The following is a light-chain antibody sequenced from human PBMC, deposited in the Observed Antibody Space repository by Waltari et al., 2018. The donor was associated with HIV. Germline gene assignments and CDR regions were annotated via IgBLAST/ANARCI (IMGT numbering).Light chain of an antibody. CDR2: DGN. J-gene: IGLJ2*01. CDR3: SSYGGVASYLI. Sequence: HSALTQPRSVSGSPGQSVTISCTGTSSDIGAYDYVSWFQKFPGSAPKLLIFDGNKRRSGVPDRFAGFKSCDTASLTISGLQPDDESDYFCSSYGGVASYLIFGGGTTLTVL. CDR1: SSDIGAYDY. V-gene: IGLV2-11*01.